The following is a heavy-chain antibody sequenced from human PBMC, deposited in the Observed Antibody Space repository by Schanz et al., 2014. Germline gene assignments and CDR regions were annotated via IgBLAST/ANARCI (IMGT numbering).Heavy chain of an antibody. J-gene: IGHJ6*02. CDR3: ARDTSYGMDV. Sequence: GQLAESGGGLVQPGGSLRLSCAASGFTFSSYGMHWVRQAPGKGLEWVAAMSYDGSIKYYGDSVKGRFTISRDNAKISLYLQMNSLRVEDTAVYYCARDTSYGMDVWGQGTTXTVSS. V-gene: IGHV3-33*01. CDR1: GFTFSSYG. CDR2: MSYDGSIK.